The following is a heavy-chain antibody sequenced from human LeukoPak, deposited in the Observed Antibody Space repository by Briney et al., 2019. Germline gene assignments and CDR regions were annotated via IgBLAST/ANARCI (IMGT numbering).Heavy chain of an antibody. CDR3: ARGRGISRNWFDP. Sequence: ASVKVSCKASGYTFTGYYMHWVRQAPGQGLEWMGWINPNSGGTNYAQKFQGRVTMTRDTSISTAYMELSRLRSDDTAVYYCARGRGISRNWFDPWGQGTLVTVSS. D-gene: IGHD1-14*01. V-gene: IGHV1-2*02. CDR1: GYTFTGYY. CDR2: INPNSGGT. J-gene: IGHJ5*02.